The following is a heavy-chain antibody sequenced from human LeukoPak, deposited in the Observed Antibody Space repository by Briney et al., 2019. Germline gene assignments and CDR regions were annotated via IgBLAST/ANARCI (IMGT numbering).Heavy chain of an antibody. J-gene: IGHJ4*02. V-gene: IGHV3-21*01. CDR3: ARGGNPSY. CDR1: GFAFNNYA. CDR2: ISSSSSYI. D-gene: IGHD4-23*01. Sequence: GGFLRLSCAASGFAFNNYAMTWVRQAPGKGLEWVSSISSSSSYIYYADSVKGRFTISRDNAKNSLYLQMNSLRAEDTAVYYCARGGNPSYWGQGTLVTVSS.